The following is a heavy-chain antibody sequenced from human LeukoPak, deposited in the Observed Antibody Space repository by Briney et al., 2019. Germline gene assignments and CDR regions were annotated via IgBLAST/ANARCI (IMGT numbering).Heavy chain of an antibody. CDR3: ARGIYLLDY. Sequence: SQTLSLTCAISGDSVSSSSAAWSWIRQSPSRGLEWLGKTYYRSKWYTDYAVSVESRITINPDTSKNQFSLQLNSVTPEDTAVYYCARGIYLLDYWGQGTLVTVSS. V-gene: IGHV6-1*01. J-gene: IGHJ4*02. D-gene: IGHD5/OR15-5a*01. CDR2: TYYRSKWYT. CDR1: GDSVSSSSAA.